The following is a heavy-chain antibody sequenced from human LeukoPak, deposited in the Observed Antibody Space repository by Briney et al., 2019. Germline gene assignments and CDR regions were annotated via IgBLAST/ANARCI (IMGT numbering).Heavy chain of an antibody. CDR2: ICPDGTVT. Sequence: GGSLRVSCAASGFTFSNYCMHWVRQIPGKGLVWVSRICPDGTVTNYADSVKGRFTISRDNAKNMVFLQMNRLRADDTAVYYCVRDFRSADYWGQGILVTVSS. CDR1: GFTFSNYC. V-gene: IGHV3-74*01. J-gene: IGHJ4*02. CDR3: VRDFRSADY.